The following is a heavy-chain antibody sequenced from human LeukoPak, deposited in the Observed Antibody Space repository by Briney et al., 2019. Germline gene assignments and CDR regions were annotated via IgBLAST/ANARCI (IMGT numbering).Heavy chain of an antibody. V-gene: IGHV1-18*01. CDR3: ARLRLGELSLGFDP. CDR2: ISPYNGDR. D-gene: IGHD3-16*02. J-gene: IGHJ5*02. Sequence: ASVKVSCKASGYTFTTAGIGWVRQAPGQGPEWMGWISPYNGDRRDALKFQDRVTMTTDTSTTTAYMELRSLRSDDTAVYYCARLRLGELSLGFDPWGQGTLVTVSS. CDR1: GYTFTTAG.